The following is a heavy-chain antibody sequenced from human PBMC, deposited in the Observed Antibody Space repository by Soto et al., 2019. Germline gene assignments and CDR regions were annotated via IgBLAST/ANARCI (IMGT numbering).Heavy chain of an antibody. CDR2: ISPSSSFL. CDR1: GFSFRRYY. D-gene: IGHD3-10*01. V-gene: IGHV3-21*06. Sequence: GGSLRLSCAASGFSFRRYYMNWVRQAPGRGLEWVSSISPSSSFLSYADSLKGRFTISRDNAKSSVNLQMNSLRAEDTAVYYCARVGTDYGSGSPYYSDYWGQGILVTVSS. J-gene: IGHJ4*02. CDR3: ARVGTDYGSGSPYYSDY.